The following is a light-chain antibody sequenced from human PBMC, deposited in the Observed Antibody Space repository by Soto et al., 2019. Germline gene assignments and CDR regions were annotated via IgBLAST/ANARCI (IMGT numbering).Light chain of an antibody. J-gene: IGKJ1*01. V-gene: IGKV1-39*01. CDR3: QQSYSTLRT. CDR1: QSISSY. CDR2: AAS. Sequence: DIQMTQSPSSLSASVGDRVTITCRASQSISSYLNWYQQKPGKAPKLLIYAASSLQSGVPSRFSGSGSGTDFTLTISSLQPEDFATHHCQQSYSTLRTFGQGTKVDIK.